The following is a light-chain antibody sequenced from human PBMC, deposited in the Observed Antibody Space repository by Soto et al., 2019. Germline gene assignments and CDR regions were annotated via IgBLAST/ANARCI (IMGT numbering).Light chain of an antibody. Sequence: EIVLTQSPGTLSLSPGERATLSCRASQSVSSSYLACYQQKPGQAPRLLIYGASSRATGIPDRFSGSGSGTDFTITISRLEPEDFAVYYCQQYGSSAWTFGQGTKVEIK. CDR3: QQYGSSAWT. CDR1: QSVSSSY. V-gene: IGKV3-20*01. J-gene: IGKJ1*01. CDR2: GAS.